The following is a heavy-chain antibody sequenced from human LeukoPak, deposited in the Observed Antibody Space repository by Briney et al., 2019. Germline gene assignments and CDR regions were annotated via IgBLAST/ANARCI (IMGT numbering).Heavy chain of an antibody. CDR1: GFTVRSNY. J-gene: IGHJ4*02. CDR2: IYSGGST. D-gene: IGHD6-13*01. Sequence: PGGSLRPSCAASGFTVRSNYMSWVRQAPGRGLEWVSVIYSGGSTYYADSVKGRLTISRDNSKNTLYLQMNSLRAEDTAVYYCARGYSSSWVFDYWGQGTLVTVSS. CDR3: ARGYSSSWVFDY. V-gene: IGHV3-53*01.